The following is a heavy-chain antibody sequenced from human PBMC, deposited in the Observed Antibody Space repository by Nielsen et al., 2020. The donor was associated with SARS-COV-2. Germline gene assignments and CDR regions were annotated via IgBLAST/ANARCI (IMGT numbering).Heavy chain of an antibody. CDR1: GGSVSSGSYY. J-gene: IGHJ5*02. V-gene: IGHV4-61*01. CDR2: IYYSGST. D-gene: IGHD3-22*01. CDR3: ARGLYYDQPETWSP. Sequence: SETLSLTCTVSGGSVSSGSYYWSWIRQPPGKGLEWIGYIYYSGSTNYNPSLKSRVTISVDTSKNQFSLKLSSVTAADTAVYYCARGLYYDQPETWSPWGQGTLVTVSS.